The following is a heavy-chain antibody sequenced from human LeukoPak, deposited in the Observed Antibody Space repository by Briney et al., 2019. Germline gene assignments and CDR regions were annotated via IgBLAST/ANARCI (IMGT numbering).Heavy chain of an antibody. CDR3: ARKMATISCFDY. CDR1: GFTFSSYS. V-gene: IGHV4-30-4*08. D-gene: IGHD5-12*01. J-gene: IGHJ4*02. Sequence: LRLSCAASGFTFSSYSMNWVRQPPGKGLEWIGYIYYSGSTYYNPSLKSRVTISVDTSKNQFSLKLSSVTAADTAVYYCARKMATISCFDYWGQGTLVTVSS. CDR2: IYYSGST.